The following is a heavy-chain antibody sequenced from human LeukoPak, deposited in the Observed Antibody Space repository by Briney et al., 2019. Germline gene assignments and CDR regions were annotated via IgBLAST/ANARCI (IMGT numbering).Heavy chain of an antibody. D-gene: IGHD3-10*01. Sequence: GGSLRLSCAASGFTFDDYTMHWVRQAPGKGLEWVSLISWDGGSTYYADSVKGRFTISRDNSKSSLYLQVNSLRTEDTALYYCAKSLGEFDYYYYGMDVWGQGTTVTVSS. V-gene: IGHV3-43*01. CDR2: ISWDGGST. CDR3: AKSLGEFDYYYYGMDV. J-gene: IGHJ6*02. CDR1: GFTFDDYT.